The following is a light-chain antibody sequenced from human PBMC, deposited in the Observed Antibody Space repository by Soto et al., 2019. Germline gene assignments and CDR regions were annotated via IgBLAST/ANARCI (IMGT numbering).Light chain of an antibody. J-gene: IGKJ4*01. CDR2: VAS. CDR1: QSITIY. CDR3: QQSFSTPQT. Sequence: DIQMTQSPSSLSASVGDSVTITCRASQSITIYLSWYQQKPGKAPKLLINVASTLQGGVPSRFSGSGSVTEFAPAISSLQTEDSATYYCQQSFSTPQTFGGGTKVDIK. V-gene: IGKV1-39*01.